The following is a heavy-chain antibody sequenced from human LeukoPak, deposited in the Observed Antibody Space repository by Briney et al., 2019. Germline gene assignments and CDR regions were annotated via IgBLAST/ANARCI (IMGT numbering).Heavy chain of an antibody. J-gene: IGHJ4*02. V-gene: IGHV3-23*01. CDR1: GFTFSSYW. Sequence: GGSLRLSCAASGFTFSSYWMNWARQAPGKGLEWVSVIGGSNGITFYVGSVKGRFTISRDNSKDTLYLQMNSLRAEDTAVYYCARNENSGWGYFDYWGQGTLVTVSS. D-gene: IGHD5-12*01. CDR3: ARNENSGWGYFDY. CDR2: IGGSNGIT.